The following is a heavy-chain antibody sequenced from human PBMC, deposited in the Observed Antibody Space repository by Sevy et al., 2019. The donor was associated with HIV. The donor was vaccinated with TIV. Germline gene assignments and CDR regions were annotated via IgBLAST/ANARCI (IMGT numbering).Heavy chain of an antibody. V-gene: IGHV3-23*01. D-gene: IGHD5-12*01. CDR2: ISGGGDST. J-gene: IGHJ4*02. CDR1: GFTFSNYA. Sequence: GGSLRLSCAASGFTFSNYAMSWVRQAPGKGLEWVSAISGGGDSTYYADSVKGRFTISRDNSKNTLYVQMNSLRAEDTAVYYCAKEGPVATMTARSIYYFDYWGQGALVTVSS. CDR3: AKEGPVATMTARSIYYFDY.